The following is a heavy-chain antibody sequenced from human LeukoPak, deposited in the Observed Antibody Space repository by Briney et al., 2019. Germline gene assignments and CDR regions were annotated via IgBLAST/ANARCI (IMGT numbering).Heavy chain of an antibody. CDR3: ARAQGYSSSWYKIGWFDP. D-gene: IGHD6-13*01. V-gene: IGHV4-59*01. Sequence: SETLSLTCTVSGGSISSYYWSWIRQPPGKGLEWIGYIYYSGSTNYNPSLKSRVTISVDTSKNQFSLKLSSVTAADTAVYYCARAQGYSSSWYKIGWFDPWGQGTLVTVSS. CDR2: IYYSGST. J-gene: IGHJ5*02. CDR1: GGSISSYY.